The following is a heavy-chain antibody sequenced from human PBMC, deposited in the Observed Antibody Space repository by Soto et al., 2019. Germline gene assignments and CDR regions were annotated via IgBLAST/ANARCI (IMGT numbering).Heavy chain of an antibody. J-gene: IGHJ5*02. CDR3: ARALTIFSRQGWFDP. CDR1: GGTFSSYA. D-gene: IGHD3-9*01. CDR2: IIPIFGTA. V-gene: IGHV1-69*06. Sequence: ASVKVSCKASGGTFSSYAISWVRQAPGQGLEWMGGIIPIFGTANYAQKFQGRVAITADKSTSTAYMELSSLRSEDTAVYYCARALTIFSRQGWFDPWGQGTLVTSPQ.